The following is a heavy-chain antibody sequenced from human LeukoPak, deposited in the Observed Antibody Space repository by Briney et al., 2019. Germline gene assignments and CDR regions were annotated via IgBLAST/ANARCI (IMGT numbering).Heavy chain of an antibody. J-gene: IGHJ4*02. Sequence: GGSLRLSCAASGFTFSSYSMNWVRQAPGKGLEWVSGISGSGGSTYYADSVKGRFTISRDNSKNTLSLQMNSLRTEDTAVYYCAKDLGDPIWFGELPDYWGQGTLVTVSS. CDR2: ISGSGGST. D-gene: IGHD3-10*01. CDR1: GFTFSSYS. V-gene: IGHV3-23*01. CDR3: AKDLGDPIWFGELPDY.